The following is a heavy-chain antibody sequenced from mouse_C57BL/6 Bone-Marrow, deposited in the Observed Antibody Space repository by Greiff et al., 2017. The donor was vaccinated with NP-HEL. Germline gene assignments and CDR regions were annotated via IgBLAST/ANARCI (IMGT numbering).Heavy chain of an antibody. J-gene: IGHJ4*01. D-gene: IGHD2-4*01. CDR3: ARGDYDKYAMDY. V-gene: IGHV1-26*01. Sequence: EVQLQQSGPELVKPGASVKISCKASGYTFTDYYMNWVKQSHGKSLEWIGDINPNNGGTSYNQKFKGKATLTVDKSSSTAYMELRSLTSEDSAVYYCARGDYDKYAMDYWGKGTSVTVSS. CDR1: GYTFTDYY. CDR2: INPNNGGT.